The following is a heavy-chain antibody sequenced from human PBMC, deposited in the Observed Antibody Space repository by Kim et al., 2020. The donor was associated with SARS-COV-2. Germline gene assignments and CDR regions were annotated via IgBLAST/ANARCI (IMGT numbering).Heavy chain of an antibody. CDR2: FIPIFFTA. J-gene: IGHJ5*02. CDR3: ARVALIAAAGTYRGWFVP. V-gene: IGHV1-69*06. Sequence: SVKVSCKASGGTFSSYAISWVLQSPGQWLELILGFIPIFFTANFAQKFHGRVTITADNSTSTAYMELCSLISEDTAVYYCARVALIAAAGTYRGWFVPWGQGTLVTVSS. D-gene: IGHD6-13*01. CDR1: GGTFSSYA.